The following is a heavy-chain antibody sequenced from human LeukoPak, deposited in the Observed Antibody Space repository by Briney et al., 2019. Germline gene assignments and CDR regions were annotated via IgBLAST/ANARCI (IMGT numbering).Heavy chain of an antibody. D-gene: IGHD1-7*01. CDR2: INDSGRT. CDR3: ARRWNYGRNYYIDV. Sequence: PSETLSLTCAVYGGSFSNYYWSWIRQPPGKGLEWIGEINDSGRTNYNPSLTSRVTVSVDTSKNQFSLRLTSVTATDTAVYYCARRWNYGRNYYIDVWGNGATVSVSS. J-gene: IGHJ6*03. CDR1: GGSFSNYY. V-gene: IGHV4-34*01.